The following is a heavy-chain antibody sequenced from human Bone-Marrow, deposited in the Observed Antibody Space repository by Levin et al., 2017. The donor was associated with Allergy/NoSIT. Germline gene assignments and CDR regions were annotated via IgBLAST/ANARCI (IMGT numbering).Heavy chain of an antibody. D-gene: IGHD1-1*01. J-gene: IGHJ5*02. CDR2: IYPGDSDT. V-gene: IGHV5-51*01. Sequence: KVSCKGSGYSFTSYWIGWVRQMPGTGLEWMGIIYPGDSDTRYSPSFQGQVTISADKSISTAYLQWSSLKASDTAMYYCARHGMSDRAGIDYNWFDPWGQGTLVTVSS. CDR3: ARHGMSDRAGIDYNWFDP. CDR1: GYSFTSYW.